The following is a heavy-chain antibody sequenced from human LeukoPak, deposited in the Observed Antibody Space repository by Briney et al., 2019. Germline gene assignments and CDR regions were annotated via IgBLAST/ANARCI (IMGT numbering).Heavy chain of an antibody. CDR1: GGSISSGGYY. CDR2: IYYSGST. Sequence: PSETLSLTCTVSGGSISSGGYYWSWIRQHPGKGLEWIGYIYYSGSTYYNPSLKSRVTISVDTSKNQFSLKLSSVTAADTAVYYCAKSGYSSSWYYFDYWGQGTLDTVSS. D-gene: IGHD6-13*01. V-gene: IGHV4-31*03. J-gene: IGHJ4*02. CDR3: AKSGYSSSWYYFDY.